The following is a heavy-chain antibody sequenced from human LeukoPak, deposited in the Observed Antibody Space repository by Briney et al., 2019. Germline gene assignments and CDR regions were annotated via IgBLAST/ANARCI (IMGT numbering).Heavy chain of an antibody. J-gene: IGHJ4*02. CDR3: VSFEY. Sequence: GGSLRLSCVVSGLNFSLYSISWVRQPPGKGLEWVSSISGRGDSRYYAESVKGRFTISRDNPKSTLNLQMGSLRVEDTAIYYCVSFEYWGQGTLVTVSS. V-gene: IGHV3-23*01. CDR1: GLNFSLYS. CDR2: ISGRGDSR.